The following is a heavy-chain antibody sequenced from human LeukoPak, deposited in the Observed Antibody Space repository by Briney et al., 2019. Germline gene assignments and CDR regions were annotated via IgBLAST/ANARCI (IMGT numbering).Heavy chain of an antibody. Sequence: PGRSLRLSCAASGVTFSTYGMRWVRQAPCKWLDWVAVIWYDGSNKYYADSVKGRFTISRDNSKNTLYLQMSSLRAEDTAVYYCARDFSGWGSYFDYWGQGTLVTVSS. CDR3: ARDFSGWGSYFDY. D-gene: IGHD6-19*01. CDR2: IWYDGSNK. V-gene: IGHV3-33*01. J-gene: IGHJ4*02. CDR1: GVTFSTYG.